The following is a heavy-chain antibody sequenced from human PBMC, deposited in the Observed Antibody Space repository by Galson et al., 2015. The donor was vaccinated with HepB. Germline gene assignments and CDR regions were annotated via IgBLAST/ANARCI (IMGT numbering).Heavy chain of an antibody. D-gene: IGHD2-15*01. J-gene: IGHJ4*02. CDR2: ISYDGSNK. CDR1: GFTFSSYG. Sequence: SLRLSCAASGFTFSSYGMHWVRQAPGKGLEWVAVISYDGSNKYYADSVKGRFTISRDNSKNTLYLQMNSLRAEDTAVYYCAKDHRGEEGWSGLVDYWGQGTLVTVSS. CDR3: AKDHRGEEGWSGLVDY. V-gene: IGHV3-30*18.